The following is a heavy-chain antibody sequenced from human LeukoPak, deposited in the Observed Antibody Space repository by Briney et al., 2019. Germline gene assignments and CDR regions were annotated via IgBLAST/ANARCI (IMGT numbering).Heavy chain of an antibody. D-gene: IGHD3-10*01. CDR1: GGSISSSNW. CDR3: ARRGYYGSGSSFDY. Sequence: SETLSLTCAVSGGSISSSNWWSWVRQPPGKGLEWIGEIYHSGSTNYNPSLKSRVTISVDTSKNQFSLKLSSVTAADTAVYYCARRGYYGSGSSFDYWGQGTLVTVSS. J-gene: IGHJ4*02. CDR2: IYHSGST. V-gene: IGHV4-4*02.